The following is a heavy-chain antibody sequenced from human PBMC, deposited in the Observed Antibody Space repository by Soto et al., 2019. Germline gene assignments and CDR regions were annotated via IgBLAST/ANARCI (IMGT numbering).Heavy chain of an antibody. Sequence: SETLSLTCTVSGGSISSGDYYWSWIRQPPGKGLEWIGYIYYSGSTYYNPSLKSRVTISVDTSKNQFSLKLSSVTAADTAVYYCARHTWIKVYFDYWGQGTLVTVSS. CDR1: GGSISSGDYY. D-gene: IGHD5-12*01. V-gene: IGHV4-30-4*01. CDR2: IYYSGST. J-gene: IGHJ4*02. CDR3: ARHTWIKVYFDY.